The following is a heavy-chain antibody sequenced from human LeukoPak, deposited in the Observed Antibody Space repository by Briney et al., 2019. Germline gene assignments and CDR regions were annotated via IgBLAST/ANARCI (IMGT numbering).Heavy chain of an antibody. J-gene: IGHJ4*02. Sequence: PSAPLSLTCTVSGGSISSYCWSWIRQPPGKGLEWIGYIFYSGSTNYNPSLKSRVTISVDTSKNQFSLKLSSVTAADTAVYYCVRSDDFWSGYYGYWGQGTLVTVSS. CDR3: VRSDDFWSGYYGY. D-gene: IGHD3-3*01. CDR2: IFYSGST. CDR1: GGSISSYC. V-gene: IGHV4-59*01.